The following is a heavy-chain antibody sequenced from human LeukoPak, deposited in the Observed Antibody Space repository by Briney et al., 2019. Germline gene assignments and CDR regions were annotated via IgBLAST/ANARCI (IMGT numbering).Heavy chain of an antibody. CDR2: INAGNGNT. CDR3: ARLRYYYDSSGFDY. CDR1: GYTFTSCA. V-gene: IGHV1-3*01. Sequence: GASVKVSCKASGYTFTSCAMHWVRQAPGQRLEWMGWINAGNGNTKYSQKFQGRVTITRDTSASTAYMELSSLRSEDTTVYYCARLRYYYDSSGFDYWGQGTLVTVSS. J-gene: IGHJ4*02. D-gene: IGHD3-22*01.